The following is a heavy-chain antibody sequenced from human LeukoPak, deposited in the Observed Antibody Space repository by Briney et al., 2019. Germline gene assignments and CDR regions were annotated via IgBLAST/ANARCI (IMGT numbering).Heavy chain of an antibody. Sequence: SETLSLTCTVSGYSISSGYYWGWIRQPPGKGLEWIGSIYHSGSTYYNPSLKSRVTISVDTSKNQFSLKLSSVTAADTAVYYCARGRYDSSWSRFDYWGQGTLVTVSS. CDR2: IYHSGST. CDR1: GYSISSGYY. CDR3: ARGRYDSSWSRFDY. J-gene: IGHJ4*02. D-gene: IGHD6-13*01. V-gene: IGHV4-38-2*02.